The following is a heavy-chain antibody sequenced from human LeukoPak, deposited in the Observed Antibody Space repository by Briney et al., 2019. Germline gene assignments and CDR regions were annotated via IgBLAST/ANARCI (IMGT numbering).Heavy chain of an antibody. V-gene: IGHV4-59*01. CDR3: ARRGIDSSGYYY. J-gene: IGHJ4*02. Sequence: SENLSLTCTVSGGSISSYYWSWIRQPPGKGLEWIGYIYYSGSTNYNPSLKSRVTISVDTSKNQFSLKLSSVTAADTAVYYCARRGIDSSGYYYWGQGTLVTVSS. CDR2: IYYSGST. D-gene: IGHD3-22*01. CDR1: GGSISSYY.